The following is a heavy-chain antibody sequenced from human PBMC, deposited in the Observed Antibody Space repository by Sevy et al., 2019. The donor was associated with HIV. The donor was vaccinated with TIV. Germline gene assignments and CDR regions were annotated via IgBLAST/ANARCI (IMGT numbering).Heavy chain of an antibody. D-gene: IGHD7-27*01. J-gene: IGHJ1*01. V-gene: IGHV3-30-3*01. CDR1: GFTFTSFS. Sequence: GGSLRLSCAASGFTFTSFSMHWVRQAPGKGLEWVATISYDGSNKYYADSVKGRFTISRDNSKNYLYLQMNSLRAEDTALYCCAWGGLSSNVAEYFQNWGQGTLVTVSS. CDR2: ISYDGSNK. CDR3: AWGGLSSNVAEYFQN.